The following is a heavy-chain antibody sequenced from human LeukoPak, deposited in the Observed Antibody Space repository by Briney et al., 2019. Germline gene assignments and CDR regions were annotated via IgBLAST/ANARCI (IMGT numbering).Heavy chain of an antibody. CDR2: ISSSSSYI. D-gene: IGHD3-22*01. Sequence: GGSLRLSCAASGFTFSSYSMNWVRQAPGKGLEWVSSISSSSSYIYYADSVKGRFTISRDNAKNSLYLQMNSLRAEDTALYHCARDRDYYDSSGYPASGAFDIWGQGTMVTVSS. V-gene: IGHV3-21*04. CDR3: ARDRDYYDSSGYPASGAFDI. J-gene: IGHJ3*02. CDR1: GFTFSSYS.